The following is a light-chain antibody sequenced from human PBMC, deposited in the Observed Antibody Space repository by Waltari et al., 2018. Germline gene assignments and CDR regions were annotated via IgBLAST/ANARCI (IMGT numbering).Light chain of an antibody. CDR1: QSISKW. V-gene: IGKV1-5*03. CDR2: KAS. Sequence: DIQLTQSPSTLSASVGDRVISSCRASQSISKWLAWYQQKPGKAPKLLIYKASTLESRVPSRFSGSGSGTEFTLTISSLQPEDFATYYCQQYNSYSLLSFGGGTKVEIK. CDR3: QQYNSYSLLS. J-gene: IGKJ4*01.